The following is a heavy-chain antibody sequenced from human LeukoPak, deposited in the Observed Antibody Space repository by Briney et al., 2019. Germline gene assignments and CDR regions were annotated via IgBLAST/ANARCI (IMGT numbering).Heavy chain of an antibody. J-gene: IGHJ4*02. Sequence: SETLSLTCTVWGGSISSSPYYWGWIRQPPGKGLEWMGEINHSGSTNYNPSLKSRVTISVDTSKNQFSLQLSSVTAADTAVYYCARQSGSGSYYKLFDYWGQGTLVTVSS. CDR1: GGSISSSPYY. CDR3: ARQSGSGSYYKLFDY. CDR2: INHSGST. V-gene: IGHV4-39*01. D-gene: IGHD3-10*01.